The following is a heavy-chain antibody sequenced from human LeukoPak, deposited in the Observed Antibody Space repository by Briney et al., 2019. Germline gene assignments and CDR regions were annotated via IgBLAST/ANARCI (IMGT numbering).Heavy chain of an antibody. J-gene: IGHJ5*02. CDR3: ARDPSAVTANTYA. CDR2: IFSGGDT. D-gene: IGHD2-2*01. CDR1: GFTVSNNW. Sequence: PRGSLRLSCAASGFTVSNNWMNWVRQAPGKGLEWVSLIFSGGDTQYADSVKDRFTISRDASKNTLYLQMSNLRAEDTAVYYCARDPSAVTANTYAWGQGTLVTVSS. V-gene: IGHV3-66*01.